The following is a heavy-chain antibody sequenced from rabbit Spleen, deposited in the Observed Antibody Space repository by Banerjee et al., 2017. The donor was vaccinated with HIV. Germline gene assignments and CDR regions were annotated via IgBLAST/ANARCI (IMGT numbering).Heavy chain of an antibody. D-gene: IGHD3-1*01. CDR1: GFDFTGNY. Sequence: QEQLVESGGGLVQPEGSLTLTCTASGFDFTGNYMCWVRQAPGKGLEWIGCIGIDSTAITYYASWAKGRFTISKASSTTVTLQMTSLTAADTATYFCTRDRISPSLVFTLWGPGTLVTVS. V-gene: IGHV1S45*01. CDR2: IGIDSTAIT. CDR3: TRDRISPSLVFTL. J-gene: IGHJ4*01.